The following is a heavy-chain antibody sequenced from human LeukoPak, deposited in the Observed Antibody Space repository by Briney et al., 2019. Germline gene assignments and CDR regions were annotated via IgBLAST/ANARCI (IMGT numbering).Heavy chain of an antibody. CDR3: ARGLSDYVWGSYRSFDY. Sequence: SETLSLTCNVSGGSISSSYWSWIRQPPGKGLEWIGEIKHSGSTNYNPSLKSRVTISVDTSKNQFSLELSSVTASDTAVYYCARGLSDYVWGSYRSFDYWGQGTLVTVSS. V-gene: IGHV4-34*01. CDR1: GGSISSSY. CDR2: IKHSGST. J-gene: IGHJ4*02. D-gene: IGHD3-16*02.